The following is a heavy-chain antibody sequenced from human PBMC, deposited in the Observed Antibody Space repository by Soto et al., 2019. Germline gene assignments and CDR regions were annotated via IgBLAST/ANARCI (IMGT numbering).Heavy chain of an antibody. D-gene: IGHD7-27*01. CDR1: GYTFTSYG. CDR2: IDPSDSYT. Sequence: KVSCKASGYTFTSYGISWVRQMPGKGLEWMGRIDPSDSYTNYSPSFQGHVTISVDKSISTAYLQWSSLKASDTAMYYCARHLTSAAFDYWGQGSLVTVSS. J-gene: IGHJ4*02. CDR3: ARHLTSAAFDY. V-gene: IGHV5-10-1*01.